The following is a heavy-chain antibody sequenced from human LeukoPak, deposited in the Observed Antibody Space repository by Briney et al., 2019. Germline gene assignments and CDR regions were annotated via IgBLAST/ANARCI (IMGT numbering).Heavy chain of an antibody. CDR2: IYPGDSDT. V-gene: IGHV5-51*01. D-gene: IGHD1-26*01. CDR3: ARGSGSYHTAYMN. J-gene: IGHJ4*02. Sequence: GESLKISCKGSGYSFTSYWIGWVRQMPGKGLEWMGIIYPGDSDTRYSPSFQGQVTISADKSISAAYLQWSSLKASDTAMYYCARGSGSYHTAYMNWGQGSPVTVSS. CDR1: GYSFTSYW.